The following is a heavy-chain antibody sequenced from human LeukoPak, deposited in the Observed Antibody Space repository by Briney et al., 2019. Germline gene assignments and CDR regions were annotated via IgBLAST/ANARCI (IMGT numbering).Heavy chain of an antibody. CDR3: ARDPSRGYSDGYPDY. J-gene: IGHJ4*02. Sequence: GGSLRLSCAASGFTFSSYAMHWVRQAPGKGLEWVAVISYDGSNKYYADSVKGRFTISRDNSKNTLYLQMNSLRAEDTAVYYCARDPSRGYSDGYPDYWGQGTLVTVSS. V-gene: IGHV3-30-3*01. D-gene: IGHD5-18*01. CDR2: ISYDGSNK. CDR1: GFTFSSYA.